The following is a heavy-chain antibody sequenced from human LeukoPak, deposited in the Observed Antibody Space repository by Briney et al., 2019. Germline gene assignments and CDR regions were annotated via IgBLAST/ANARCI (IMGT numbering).Heavy chain of an antibody. D-gene: IGHD2-21*02. CDR2: ISGSGGST. V-gene: IGHV3-23*01. CDR1: GFTFSSYA. J-gene: IGHJ4*02. Sequence: GGSLRLSCAASGFTFSSYAMSWVRQAPGKGLEWVSAISGSGGSTYYADSVKGRFTISKDNSKNTLYLQMNSLRAEDTAVYYCAKDWVDCGGDCYFGRGLDYWGQGTLVTVSS. CDR3: AKDWVDCGGDCYFGRGLDY.